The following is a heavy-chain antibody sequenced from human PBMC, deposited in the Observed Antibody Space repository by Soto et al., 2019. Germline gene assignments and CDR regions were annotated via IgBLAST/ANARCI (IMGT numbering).Heavy chain of an antibody. V-gene: IGHV1-2*02. J-gene: IGHJ6*02. CDR1: GYTFTXXX. Sequence: QVQLVQSGAEVKEPGDSXRVSCEASGYTFTXXXXXXXXXXXXXXLEWMGWINTKFGDTTYAQDFQGRVSMTRDMSISTVYMELSRLTSGDTAIYYCARNMDYYYGPGSGNGHGFWGQGTTVTVFS. CDR2: INTKFGDT. D-gene: IGHD3-10*01. CDR3: ARNMDYYYGPGSGNGHGF.